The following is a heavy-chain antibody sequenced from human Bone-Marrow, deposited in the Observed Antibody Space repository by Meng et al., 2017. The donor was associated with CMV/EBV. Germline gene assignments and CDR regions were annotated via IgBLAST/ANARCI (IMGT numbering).Heavy chain of an antibody. CDR1: GFTFSSYA. CDR3: ARDGQSGSYYAFDH. CDR2: ISYDGSNK. J-gene: IGHJ4*02. D-gene: IGHD1-26*01. V-gene: IGHV3-30-3*01. Sequence: GESLKISCAASGFTFSSYAMHWVRQAPGKGLEWVAVISYDGSNKYYADSVKGRFTISRDNSKNTLYLQMNSLRAEDTAVYYCARDGQSGSYYAFDHWGQGTLVTVSS.